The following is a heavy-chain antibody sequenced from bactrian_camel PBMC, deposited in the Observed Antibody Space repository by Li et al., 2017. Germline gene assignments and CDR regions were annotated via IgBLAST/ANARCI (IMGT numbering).Heavy chain of an antibody. V-gene: IGHV3S54*01. CDR3: AADAFNLQLARHYSN. CDR1: GYTYSINC. D-gene: IGHD2*01. CDR2: RYTGRGST. Sequence: HVQLVESGGGSVQAGGSLRLSCAVSGYTYSINCMGWFRQAPGKEREGVAHRYTGRGSTYYADSVKGRFTISRDNAKNTVYLQMNNLKPEDTAMYYCAADAFNLQLARHYSNWGRGTQVTV. J-gene: IGHJ4*01.